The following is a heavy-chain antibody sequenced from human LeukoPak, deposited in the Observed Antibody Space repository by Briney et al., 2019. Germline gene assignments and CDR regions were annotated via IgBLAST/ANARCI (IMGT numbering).Heavy chain of an antibody. CDR1: GFTFSSYD. D-gene: IGHD6-13*01. CDR3: ARAKRTESWDDAFDI. J-gene: IGHJ3*02. CDR2: IGTAGDT. Sequence: GGSLRLSCAASGFTFSSYDMHWVRQATGKGLEWVSAIGTAGDTYYPGSVKGRFTISRENAKNSLYLQMNSLRAGDTAVYYCARAKRTESWDDAFDIWGQGTMVTVSS. V-gene: IGHV3-13*01.